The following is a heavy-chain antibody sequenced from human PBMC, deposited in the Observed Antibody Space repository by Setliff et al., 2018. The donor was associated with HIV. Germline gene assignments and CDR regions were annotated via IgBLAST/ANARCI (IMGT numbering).Heavy chain of an antibody. J-gene: IGHJ6*03. Sequence: GASVKVSCKASGGTFNTYVISWLRQAPGQGLEWMGGIIPILGVANYAQKFQGRLTITAAKSTNTAYMELSRLRSDDTAVYYCAKDHGPPDSNFWIDPLYMDVWGKGTTVTVSS. CDR1: GGTFNTYV. V-gene: IGHV1-69*10. CDR3: AKDHGPPDSNFWIDPLYMDV. CDR2: IIPILGVA. D-gene: IGHD3-3*01.